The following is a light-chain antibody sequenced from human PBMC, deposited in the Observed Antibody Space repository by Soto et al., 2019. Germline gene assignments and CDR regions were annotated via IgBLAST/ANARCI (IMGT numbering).Light chain of an antibody. CDR3: QQYDSSLFT. CDR2: GAS. J-gene: IGKJ3*01. CDR1: QSVSSSY. V-gene: IGKV3-20*01. Sequence: EIVLTQSPGTLSLSPGERATLSCRASQSVSSSYLAWYQHKPGQAPRLLIYGASSRATGIPDRFSGSGSGTDLTLTISRLEPDDFAVYYCQQYDSSLFTFGPGTKVDIK.